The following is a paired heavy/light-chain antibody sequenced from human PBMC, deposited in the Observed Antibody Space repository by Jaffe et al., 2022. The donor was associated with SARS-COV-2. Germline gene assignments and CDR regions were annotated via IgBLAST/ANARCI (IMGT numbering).Heavy chain of an antibody. V-gene: IGHV3-72*01. D-gene: IGHD1-26*01. CDR2: SRDKAHSYTT. CDR3: ARRGLGTYYYLDN. Sequence: EVQLVASGGGLVQPGGSLRLSCAASGFTFSDHYMDWVRQAPGKGLEWVGRSRDKAHSYTTEYAASAKGRFSISRDDSKNSLYLQMYSLRTEDTAVYYCARRGLGTYYYLDNWGQGTLVTVSS. J-gene: IGHJ4*02. CDR1: GFTFSDHY.
Light chain of an antibody. CDR1: QGISSW. J-gene: IGKJ1*01. V-gene: IGKV1D-16*01. CDR2: SAS. CDR3: QQYNDYPLT. Sequence: DIQMTQSPSSLSASVGDRVTITCRASQGISSWLGWYQQKPGKAPKSLIHSASTLQSGVPSRFSGSGSGTDFTLTISSLQPEDSATYYCQQYNDYPLTFGQGTKVEIK.